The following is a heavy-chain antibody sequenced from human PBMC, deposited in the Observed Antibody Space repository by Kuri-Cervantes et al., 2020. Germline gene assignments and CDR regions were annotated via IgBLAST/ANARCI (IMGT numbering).Heavy chain of an antibody. D-gene: IGHD5-24*01. CDR1: GFTFSSYS. CDR3: ARASREFDY. V-gene: IGHV3-21*01. CDR2: ISSSSSYI. J-gene: IGHJ4*02. Sequence: GESLKISCAASGFTFSSYSMNWVRQAPGKGLEWVSSISSSSSYIYYADSVKGRFTISRDNAKNSLYLQMNSLRAEDTAVYYCARASREFDYWGQGTLVTVSS.